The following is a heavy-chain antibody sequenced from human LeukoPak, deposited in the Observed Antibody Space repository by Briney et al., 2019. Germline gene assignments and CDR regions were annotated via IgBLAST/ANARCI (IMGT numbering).Heavy chain of an antibody. J-gene: IGHJ5*02. D-gene: IGHD2-21*02. CDR1: GFTLSSYW. V-gene: IGHV3-74*01. CDR2: INPDGTST. Sequence: GGSLRLSCVASGFTLSSYWMHWVRQTPGKGLVWVSRINPDGTSTNYADSVKGRFTISRDNAKNTVDLQMNSLRGEDTAVYYCARDAGDCGGDCPRWFDPWGQGTLVTVSS. CDR3: ARDAGDCGGDCPRWFDP.